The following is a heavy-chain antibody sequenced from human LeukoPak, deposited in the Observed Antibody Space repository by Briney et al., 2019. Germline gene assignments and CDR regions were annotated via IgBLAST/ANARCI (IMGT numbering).Heavy chain of an antibody. V-gene: IGHV3-23*01. D-gene: IGHD3-22*01. CDR1: GFTFSSYA. Sequence: GGSLRLSCAASGFTFSSYAMSWARQAPGKGLEWVSAISGSGGSTYYADSVKGRFTISRDNSKNTLYLQMNSLRAEDTAVYYCAKAQMGYYYDSSGPPDYWGQGTLVTVSS. J-gene: IGHJ4*02. CDR2: ISGSGGST. CDR3: AKAQMGYYYDSSGPPDY.